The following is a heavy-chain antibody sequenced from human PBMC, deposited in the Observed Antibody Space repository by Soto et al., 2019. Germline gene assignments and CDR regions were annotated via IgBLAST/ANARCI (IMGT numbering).Heavy chain of an antibody. CDR2: IIPIFGTA. D-gene: IGHD5-18*01. CDR1: GGTFSSYA. J-gene: IGHJ4*02. Sequence: SVKVSCKASGGTFSSYAISWVRQAPGQGLEWMGGIIPIFGTANYAQKFQGRVTITADESTSTAYMELSSLRSEDTAVYYCARDGGSGYSYGYRYFDYWGQGTLVTVSS. V-gene: IGHV1-69*13. CDR3: ARDGGSGYSYGYRYFDY.